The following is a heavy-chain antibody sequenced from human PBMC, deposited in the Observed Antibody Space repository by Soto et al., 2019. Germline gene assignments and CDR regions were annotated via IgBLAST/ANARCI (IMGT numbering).Heavy chain of an antibody. CDR3: ANDLLGRGRAYGMDV. Sequence: QVQLVESGGGVVQPGRSLRLSCAASGFTFSSYGMHWVRQAPGKGLEWVAVISYDGSNKYYADSVKGRFTISRDNSKNTLYLQMHSLRAEDTAVYYWANDLLGRGRAYGMDVWGQGTTVTVSS. CDR1: GFTFSSYG. D-gene: IGHD7-27*01. J-gene: IGHJ6*02. V-gene: IGHV3-30*18. CDR2: ISYDGSNK.